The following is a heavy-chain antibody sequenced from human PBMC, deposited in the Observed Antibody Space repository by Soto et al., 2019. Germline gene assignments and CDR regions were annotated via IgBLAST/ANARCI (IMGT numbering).Heavy chain of an antibody. D-gene: IGHD3-10*01. CDR3: ARGPPGHYFDY. CDR2: INQSGST. J-gene: IGHJ4*02. V-gene: IGHV4-34*01. Sequence: QVQLQQWGAGLLKPSETLSLTCAVYGGSFSGYYWSCIRQPPGKGLEWIGEINQSGSTNYNPSLKSRVTISVDTSKNQFSLKLSSVTAADTAVYYCARGPPGHYFDYWGQGTLVTVPS. CDR1: GGSFSGYY.